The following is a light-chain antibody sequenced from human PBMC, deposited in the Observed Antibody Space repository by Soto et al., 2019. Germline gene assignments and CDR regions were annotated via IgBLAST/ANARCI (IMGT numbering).Light chain of an antibody. CDR1: KDIISG. CDR2: KAS. CDR3: QQYNSLSGT. V-gene: IGKV1-5*03. Sequence: DIQMTHFPSTLSASIGDRVTITCRASKDIISGLAWYQQKPGKAPKLLIYKASTLESGVPSRFNGSGSGTEFSLTISSLQPDDFATYYCQQYNSLSGTFGQGTKVEIK. J-gene: IGKJ1*01.